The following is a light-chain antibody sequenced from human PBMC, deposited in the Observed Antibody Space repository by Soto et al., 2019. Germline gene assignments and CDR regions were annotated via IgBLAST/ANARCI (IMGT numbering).Light chain of an antibody. V-gene: IGKV3-20*01. CDR1: QSVGNNY. Sequence: EIVLTQSPGTLSLSPGERATLSCRASQSVGNNYLAWYQQRPGQAPRFLIYSASSRATGIPDRFSGSGSGTDFTLTISRLEPEDFAVYYCQQYASSPWTFGQGTKGDIK. CDR3: QQYASSPWT. CDR2: SAS. J-gene: IGKJ1*01.